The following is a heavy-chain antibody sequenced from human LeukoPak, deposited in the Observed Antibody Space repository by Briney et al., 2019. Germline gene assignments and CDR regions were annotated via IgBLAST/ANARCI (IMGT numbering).Heavy chain of an antibody. CDR2: IYYSGST. Sequence: SETLSLTCTVSGGSISSYYWSWIRQPPGKGLEWIGYIYYSGSTNYNPSLKSRVSISVDTSKNQFSLKLSSVTAADTAVYYCARGARPDYWGQGTLVTVSS. D-gene: IGHD6-6*01. CDR3: ARGARPDY. J-gene: IGHJ4*02. CDR1: GGSISSYY. V-gene: IGHV4-59*01.